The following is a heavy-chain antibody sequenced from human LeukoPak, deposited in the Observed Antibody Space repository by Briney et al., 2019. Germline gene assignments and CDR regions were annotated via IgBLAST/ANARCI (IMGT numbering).Heavy chain of an antibody. Sequence: QPGGSLRLSCAASGFTFSSYAMHWVRQAPGKGLEWVAVISYDGSNKYYADSVKGRFTISRDNSKNTLYLQMNSLRAEDTAVYYCAYVGGVIERESDYWGQGTLVTVSS. CDR2: ISYDGSNK. D-gene: IGHD3-16*02. J-gene: IGHJ4*02. CDR1: GFTFSSYA. V-gene: IGHV3-30-3*01. CDR3: AYVGGVIERESDY.